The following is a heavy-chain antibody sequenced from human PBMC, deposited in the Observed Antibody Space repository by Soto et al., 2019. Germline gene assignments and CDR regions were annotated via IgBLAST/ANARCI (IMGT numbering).Heavy chain of an antibody. Sequence: GGSLRLSCAASGFTFSSYGMHWVRQAPGKGLEWVAVISYDGSNKYYADSVKGRFTISRDNSKNTLYLQMNSLRAEDTAVYYCAKEGYCSSTSCYGEVYYYYYGMDVWGQGTTVTVSS. CDR1: GFTFSSYG. J-gene: IGHJ6*02. V-gene: IGHV3-30*18. CDR3: AKEGYCSSTSCYGEVYYYYYGMDV. CDR2: ISYDGSNK. D-gene: IGHD2-2*01.